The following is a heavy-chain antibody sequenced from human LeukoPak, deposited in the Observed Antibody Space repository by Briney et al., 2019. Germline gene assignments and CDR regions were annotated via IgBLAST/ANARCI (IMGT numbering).Heavy chain of an antibody. D-gene: IGHD3-22*01. CDR3: AKDPGNAIPKYYYDSSGYPDY. J-gene: IGHJ4*02. CDR2: ISGSGGST. Sequence: GGSLRLSCAASGFTFSSYAMSWVRQAPGKGLEWVSAISGSGGSTYYADSVKGRFTISRDNSKNTLYLQMNSLRAEDTAVYYCAKDPGNAIPKYYYDSSGYPDYWGQGTLVTVSS. CDR1: GFTFSSYA. V-gene: IGHV3-23*01.